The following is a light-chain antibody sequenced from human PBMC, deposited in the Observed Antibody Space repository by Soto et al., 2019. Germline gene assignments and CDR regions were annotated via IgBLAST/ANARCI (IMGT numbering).Light chain of an antibody. CDR3: MQGTHWPLT. CDR1: HSLVYMDGNTY. CDR2: KVS. V-gene: IGKV2-30*01. Sequence: DVFMTQSPLSLPVTLGRAASISCRSSHSLVYMDGNTYLNWLQQRPGQSPSRLIYKVSTRDSGVPDRFSGSGSGTDFTLKISRVEAEDVGIYYCMQGTHWPLTFGQGTRLEI. J-gene: IGKJ5*01.